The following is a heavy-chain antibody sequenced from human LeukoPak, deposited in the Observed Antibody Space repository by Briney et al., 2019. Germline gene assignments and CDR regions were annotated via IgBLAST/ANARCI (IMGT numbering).Heavy chain of an antibody. V-gene: IGHV3-7*03. Sequence: GGSLRLSCAASGFTLSSYWMIWVRQAPGKGLEWVANIRQDGSEISYVDSVKGRFTISRDNAKNSLYLQMNSLRAEDTAVYYCVRGNPFGGYWGQGTLVTVSS. D-gene: IGHD2-15*01. J-gene: IGHJ4*02. CDR2: IRQDGSEI. CDR1: GFTLSSYW. CDR3: VRGNPFGGY.